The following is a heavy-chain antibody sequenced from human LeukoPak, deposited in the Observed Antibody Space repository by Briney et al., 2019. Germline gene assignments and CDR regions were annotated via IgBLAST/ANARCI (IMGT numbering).Heavy chain of an antibody. V-gene: IGHV5-51*01. D-gene: IGHD6-25*01. CDR1: GYSFTNYW. J-gene: IGHJ4*02. Sequence: GESLKISCKGSGYSFTNYWIGWVRQMPGKGLEWMGIIFPGDSDTRYSPSFQGQVTISADKSINTAYLQWSSLKASDTAIYYCARTYSSDLLHYFDYWGQGALVTVSS. CDR2: IFPGDSDT. CDR3: ARTYSSDLLHYFDY.